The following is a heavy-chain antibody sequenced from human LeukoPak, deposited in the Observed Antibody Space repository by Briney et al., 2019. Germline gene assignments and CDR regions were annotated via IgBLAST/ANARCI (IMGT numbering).Heavy chain of an antibody. CDR2: IWYDGSNK. J-gene: IGHJ4*02. CDR3: ARDPALMYFDY. D-gene: IGHD3-16*01. CDR1: GFTFSSYG. V-gene: IGHV3-33*01. Sequence: GRSLRLSCAASGFTFSSYGMHWVRQAPGKGLEWVAVIWYDGSNKYYADSVKGRFTISRDNSKNTLYLQMNSLRAKDTAVYYCARDPALMYFDYWGQGTLVTVSS.